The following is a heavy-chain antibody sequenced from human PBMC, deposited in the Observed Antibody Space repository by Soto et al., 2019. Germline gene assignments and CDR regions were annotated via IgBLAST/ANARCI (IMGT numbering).Heavy chain of an antibody. CDR2: ISFDGNNK. V-gene: IGHV3-30*03. J-gene: IGHJ1*01. CDR1: GFTFSNYG. CDR3: VRPKEHFYDSSPGET. D-gene: IGHD3-22*01. Sequence: GGSLRLSCAASGFTFSNYGMHWVRQAPGKWLEWVAIISFDGNNKYYSDSVKGRFTISRDNSKNMVCLQMNSLRPEDTAVYYCVRPKEHFYDSSPGETWGQGXPVTVPS.